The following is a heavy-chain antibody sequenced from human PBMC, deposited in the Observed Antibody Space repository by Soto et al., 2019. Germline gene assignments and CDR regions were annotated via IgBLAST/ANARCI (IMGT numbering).Heavy chain of an antibody. D-gene: IGHD2-15*01. J-gene: IGHJ4*02. Sequence: PGGSLRLSCTASGFTFANYAMHWVRQAPGKGLEWVSRVSAGGDNTDYADAVKGRFTISRDNSKNTLYLQMNSLRAEDTAVYYCAKEKAYRISHDYFDYWGQGTLVTVSS. CDR2: VSAGGDNT. CDR1: GFTFANYA. V-gene: IGHV3-23*01. CDR3: AKEKAYRISHDYFDY.